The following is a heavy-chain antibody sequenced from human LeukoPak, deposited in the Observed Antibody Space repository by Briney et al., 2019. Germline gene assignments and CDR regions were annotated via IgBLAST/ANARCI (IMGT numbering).Heavy chain of an antibody. D-gene: IGHD5-24*01. V-gene: IGHV3-53*01. CDR1: GFTVSSNY. Sequence: GGSLRLSCAASGFTVSSNYMSWVRQAPGKGLEWVSVIYSGGSTYYADSVKGRFTISRDNAKNSLYLQMNSLRAEDTAVYYCARPGEIKGFDYWGQGTLVTVSS. CDR2: IYSGGST. CDR3: ARPGEIKGFDY. J-gene: IGHJ4*02.